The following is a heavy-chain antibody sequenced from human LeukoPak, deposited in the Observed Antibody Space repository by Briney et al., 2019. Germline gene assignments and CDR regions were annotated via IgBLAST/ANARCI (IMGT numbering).Heavy chain of an antibody. D-gene: IGHD3-10*01. CDR2: INPNSGGT. J-gene: IGHJ6*03. V-gene: IGHV1-2*02. CDR3: ARGNYYGSYYYYMDV. Sequence: ASVKVSCKASGYTFTGYYMHWVRQAPGQGLEWMGWINPNSGGTNYAQKFQGRVTMTRDMSTSTVYMELSSLRSEDTAVYYCARGNYYGSYYYYMDVWGKGTTVTVSS. CDR1: GYTFTGYY.